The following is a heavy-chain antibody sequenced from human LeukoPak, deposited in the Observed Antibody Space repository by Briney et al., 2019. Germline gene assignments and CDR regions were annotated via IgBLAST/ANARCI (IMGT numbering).Heavy chain of an antibody. CDR3: ARDYCTRTNCYLFDY. D-gene: IGHD2-2*01. CDR1: GYTFTGHY. J-gene: IGHJ4*02. Sequence: ASVKVSCKASGYTFTGHYIHWVRQAHGQGLEWMGWVNPNSGGTNYAQKFQGRVSMTRDTSISTAYMELSRLKSDDTAVYYCARDYCTRTNCYLFDYWGQGTLVTVSS. V-gene: IGHV1-2*02. CDR2: VNPNSGGT.